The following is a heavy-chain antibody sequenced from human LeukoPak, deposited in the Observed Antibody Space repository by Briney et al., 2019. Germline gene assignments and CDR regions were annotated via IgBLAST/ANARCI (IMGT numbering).Heavy chain of an antibody. V-gene: IGHV3-7*01. Sequence: GGSLRLSCAASGFTFSSYWMSWVRQAPGKGLEWVANIKQDGSEKYYVDSVKGRFTISRDNAKNSLYLQMNSLRAEDTAVYYCARVGDIVVVPAAGGGDYRGQGTLVTVSS. CDR3: ARVGDIVVVPAAGGGDY. J-gene: IGHJ4*02. CDR2: IKQDGSEK. D-gene: IGHD2-2*01. CDR1: GFTFSSYW.